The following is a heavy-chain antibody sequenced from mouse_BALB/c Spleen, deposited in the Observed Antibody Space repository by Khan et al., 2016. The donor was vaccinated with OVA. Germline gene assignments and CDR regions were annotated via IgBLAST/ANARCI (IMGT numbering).Heavy chain of an antibody. CDR3: ERDGYGGFDY. CDR2: IFPTNVGT. J-gene: IGHJ3*01. Sequence: VRLQQSGPELVKPGASVKIPCKASGYTFTDYNMAWVKQSHGKSLEWIGDIFPTNVGTIYNQKFKGKATLTVDKSSSTAFMELLSLTSEDTAVSYWERDGYGGFDYWGQGTLVTVSA. D-gene: IGHD2-2*01. V-gene: IGHV1-18*01. CDR1: GYTFTDYN.